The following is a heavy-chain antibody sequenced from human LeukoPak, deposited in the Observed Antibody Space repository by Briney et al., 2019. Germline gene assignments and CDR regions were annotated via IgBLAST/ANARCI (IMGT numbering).Heavy chain of an antibody. CDR1: GFTFSSYW. J-gene: IGHJ4*02. V-gene: IGHV3-74*01. D-gene: IGHD6-13*01. CDR3: NQGCWYGADY. Sequence: GGSLRLSCAASGFTFSSYWMHWVRQAPGKGLVWVSRINGDGSSTTYADSVKGRFTISRDNAKNTLYVQMDSLRAEDTAVYYCNQGCWYGADYWGQGTLVTVSS. CDR2: INGDGSST.